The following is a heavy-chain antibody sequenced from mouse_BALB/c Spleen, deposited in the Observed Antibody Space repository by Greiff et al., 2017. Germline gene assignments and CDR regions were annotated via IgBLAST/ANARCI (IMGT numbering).Heavy chain of an antibody. CDR3: AKGRYGNYGWFAY. Sequence: EVQLQESGPGLVKPSQSLSLTCTVTGYSITSDYAWTWIRQFPGNKLEWMGYISYSGSTSYNPSLKSRISITRDTSKNQFFLQLNSVTTEDTATYYCAKGRYGNYGWFAYWGQGTLVTVSA. D-gene: IGHD2-10*02. J-gene: IGHJ3*01. V-gene: IGHV3-2*02. CDR1: GYSITSDYA. CDR2: ISYSGST.